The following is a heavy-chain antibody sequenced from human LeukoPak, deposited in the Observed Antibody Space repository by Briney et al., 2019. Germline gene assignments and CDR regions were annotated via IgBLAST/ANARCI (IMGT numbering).Heavy chain of an antibody. CDR1: GFTFNTFD. CDR2: ISSGSSSR. Sequence: PGGSLRRSCAASGFTFNTFDMTWVRQAPGKGLEWVSYISSGSSSRYYADSVKGRLTISRDNAKNSLYLQMNSLRAEDTAVYFCARLRYYAVDVWGQGTTVIVSS. CDR3: ARLRYYAVDV. J-gene: IGHJ6*02. V-gene: IGHV3-48*01.